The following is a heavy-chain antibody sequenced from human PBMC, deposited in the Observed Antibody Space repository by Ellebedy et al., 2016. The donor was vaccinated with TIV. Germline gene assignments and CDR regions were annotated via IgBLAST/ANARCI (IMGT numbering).Heavy chain of an antibody. V-gene: IGHV3-7*01. CDR1: GFTFSSYW. Sequence: GGSLRLSXAASGFTFSSYWMSWVRQAPGKGLEWVANIKQDGSEKYYVDSVKGRFTISRDNAKNSLYLQMNSLRAEDTAVYYCARPPVPAAKYFQHWGQGTLVTVSS. CDR2: IKQDGSEK. J-gene: IGHJ1*01. CDR3: ARPPVPAAKYFQH. D-gene: IGHD2-2*01.